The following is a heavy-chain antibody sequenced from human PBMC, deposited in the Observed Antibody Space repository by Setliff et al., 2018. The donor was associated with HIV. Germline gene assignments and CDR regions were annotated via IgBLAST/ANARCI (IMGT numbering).Heavy chain of an antibody. J-gene: IGHJ6*03. CDR1: GGSFRDYY. CDR2: INHSGST. Sequence: PSETLSLTCGIYGGSFRDYYWSWIRQPPGKGLEWIGEINHSGSTNYNPSLKNRVTISVGTSENQFSLKLSSVTAADTAVYYWARGGQYYNFWSSYYPIGVYYYYYMDVWGKGTTVTVSS. CDR3: ARGGQYYNFWSSYYPIGVYYYYYMDV. D-gene: IGHD3-3*01. V-gene: IGHV4-34*01.